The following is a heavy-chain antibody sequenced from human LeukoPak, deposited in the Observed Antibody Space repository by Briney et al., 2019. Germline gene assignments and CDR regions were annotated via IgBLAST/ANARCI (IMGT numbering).Heavy chain of an antibody. V-gene: IGHV4-4*09. D-gene: IGHD3-22*01. Sequence: PSETLSLTCTVAAASISSYYWSWIRQPPGKGLEWIGYIYTSGSTNYNPSLKSRVTISVDTAKNQFSLKLSSVTAADTAVYYCARLSVEYYYDSSGYGKRVYYFDYWGQGTLVTVSS. J-gene: IGHJ4*02. CDR3: ARLSVEYYYDSSGYGKRVYYFDY. CDR1: AASISSYY. CDR2: IYTSGST.